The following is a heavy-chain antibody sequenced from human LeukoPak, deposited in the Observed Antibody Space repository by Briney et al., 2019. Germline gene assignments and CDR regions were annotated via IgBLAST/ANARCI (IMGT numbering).Heavy chain of an antibody. CDR2: VYYSGST. CDR1: GGSISSSDYY. D-gene: IGHD6-25*01. CDR3: ARHHRSGYYEVGY. Sequence: PSETLSLTCTVSGGSISSSDYYWGWIRQPPGRRLEWIGTVYYSGSTSYNPSLKGRVTMSVDTSKNQFSLKLSSVTAADTAVYYCARHHRSGYYEVGYWGQGTLVTVSS. J-gene: IGHJ4*02. V-gene: IGHV4-39*01.